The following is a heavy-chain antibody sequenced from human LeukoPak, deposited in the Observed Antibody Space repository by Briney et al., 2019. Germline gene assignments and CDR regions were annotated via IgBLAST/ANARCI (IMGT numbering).Heavy chain of an antibody. CDR3: AREGDTVMAYDY. CDR2: IWYDGSNK. J-gene: IGHJ4*02. CDR1: GFTFSSYG. Sequence: PGRSLRLSCAASGFTFSSYGMHWVRQAPGKGVEWVAVIWYDGSNKYYADSVKGRFTISRDNSKNTLYLQMNSLRAEDTAVYYCAREGDTVMAYDYWGQGTLVTVSS. D-gene: IGHD5-18*01. V-gene: IGHV3-33*01.